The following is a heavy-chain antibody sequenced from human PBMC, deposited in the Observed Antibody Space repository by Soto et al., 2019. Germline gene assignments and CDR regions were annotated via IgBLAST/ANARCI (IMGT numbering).Heavy chain of an antibody. J-gene: IGHJ4*02. CDR3: ARASAYSGGGCRFDY. Sequence: APAEASCRDSCYTVPSYGISCVRQATGQGLEWMGWISAYNGNTNYAQKLQGRVTMTTDTSTSTAYMELRSLRSDDTAVYDFARASAYSGGGCRFDYWGQGILVSVS. CDR2: ISAYNGNT. D-gene: IGHD2-21*02. CDR1: CYTVPSYG. V-gene: IGHV1-18*01.